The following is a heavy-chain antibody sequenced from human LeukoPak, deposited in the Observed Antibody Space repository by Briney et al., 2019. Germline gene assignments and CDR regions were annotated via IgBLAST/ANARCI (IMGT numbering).Heavy chain of an antibody. V-gene: IGHV1-24*01. J-gene: IGHJ4*02. Sequence: ASVKVSCNVAGYRLTDLSIHWVRQAPGKGLEWMGGSDLEDYDTIYAQDFQDRVTMTEDTSTDTAYMELSSLRSEDTAVYYCATGGIYSSSWYYWGQGTLVTVSS. CDR2: SDLEDYDT. CDR1: GYRLTDLS. D-gene: IGHD6-13*01. CDR3: ATGGIYSSSWYY.